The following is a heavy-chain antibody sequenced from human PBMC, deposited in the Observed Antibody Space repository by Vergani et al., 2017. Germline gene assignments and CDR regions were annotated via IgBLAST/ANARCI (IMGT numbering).Heavy chain of an antibody. J-gene: IGHJ4*02. Sequence: EVQLVESGGGLVQPGGSLRLSCAASGFTFSSYWMSWVRQAPGKGLEWVANIKQDGSEKYYVDSVKGRFTISRDNAKNSLYLQMNSLRAEDTAVYYCAKDGGFTIFGVAAPSSHDYWGQGTLVTVSS. CDR2: IKQDGSEK. CDR3: AKDGGFTIFGVAAPSSHDY. D-gene: IGHD3-3*01. V-gene: IGHV3-7*03. CDR1: GFTFSSYW.